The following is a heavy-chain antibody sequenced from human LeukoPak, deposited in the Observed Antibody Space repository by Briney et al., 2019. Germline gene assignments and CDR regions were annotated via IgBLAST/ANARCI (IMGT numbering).Heavy chain of an antibody. V-gene: IGHV3-48*03. CDR1: GFTFSSYE. J-gene: IGHJ6*03. CDR2: ISSSGSTI. Sequence: GGSLRLSCAASGFTFSSYEMNWVRQAPGKGLEWVSYISSSGSTIYYADSVKGRFTISRDNAKNSLYLQMNSLRAEDTAVYYCASIWAYCGGGCYPTYYMDVWGKGTTVTVSS. CDR3: ASIWAYCGGGCYPTYYMDV. D-gene: IGHD2-21*02.